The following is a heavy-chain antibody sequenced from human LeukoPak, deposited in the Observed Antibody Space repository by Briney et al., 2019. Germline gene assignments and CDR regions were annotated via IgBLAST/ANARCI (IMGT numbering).Heavy chain of an antibody. D-gene: IGHD6-13*01. CDR3: AKDDAALAAADY. Sequence: GRSLRLSCAASGVTFDDYAMHWVRQAPGKGLEWVSGISWNSGSIGYADSVKGRFTISRDNAKNSLYLQMNSLRAEDTALYYCAKDDAALAAADYWGQGTLVTVSS. J-gene: IGHJ4*02. V-gene: IGHV3-9*01. CDR1: GVTFDDYA. CDR2: ISWNSGSI.